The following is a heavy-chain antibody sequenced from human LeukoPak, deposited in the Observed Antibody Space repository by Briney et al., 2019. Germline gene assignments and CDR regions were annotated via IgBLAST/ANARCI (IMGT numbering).Heavy chain of an antibody. Sequence: GGSLRLSCAASGFAFDDYAMHWVRQAPGKGLQWISSINWVGDTSSYADSVKGRFTISRDNAKNSLYLQMNSLRAEDTAVYYCSRDLYSSSWYGSGYWGQGTLVTVSS. J-gene: IGHJ4*02. CDR3: SRDLYSSSWYGSGY. CDR2: INWVGDTS. V-gene: IGHV3-20*04. CDR1: GFAFDDYA. D-gene: IGHD6-13*01.